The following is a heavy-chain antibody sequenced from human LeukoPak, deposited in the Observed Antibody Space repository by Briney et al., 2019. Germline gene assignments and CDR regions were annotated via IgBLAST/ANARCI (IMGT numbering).Heavy chain of an antibody. CDR1: GGSISSGGYS. V-gene: IGHV4-30-2*01. Sequence: PSETLSLTCAVSGGSISSGGYSWGWIRQPPGKGLEWIGYIYHSGSTNYNPSLKSRVTISVDKSKNQFSLKLSSVTAADTAVYYCALNGDSLIDYWGQGTLVTVSS. D-gene: IGHD4-17*01. CDR3: ALNGDSLIDY. J-gene: IGHJ4*02. CDR2: IYHSGST.